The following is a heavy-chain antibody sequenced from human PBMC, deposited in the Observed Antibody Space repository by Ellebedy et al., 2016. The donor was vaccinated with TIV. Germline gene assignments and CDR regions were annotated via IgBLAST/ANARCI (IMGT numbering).Heavy chain of an antibody. J-gene: IGHJ5*02. CDR3: AAGNDGGWFDP. D-gene: IGHD1-1*01. Sequence: MPSETLSLTCTVSGASMSGSGVTYWSWIRQRPGEGLEWIGYIFHTGSTYYNPSLQSRVSISVDTSKSQFSLEVRSLTAADTAVYYCAAGNDGGWFDPWGQGTLVTVSS. CDR1: GASMSGSGVTY. V-gene: IGHV4-31*03. CDR2: IFHTGST.